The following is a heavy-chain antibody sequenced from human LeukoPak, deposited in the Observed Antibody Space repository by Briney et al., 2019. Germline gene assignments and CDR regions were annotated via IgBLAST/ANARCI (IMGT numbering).Heavy chain of an antibody. Sequence: PGGSLRLSCAASGFTFSSYAMSWVRQAPGKGLEWVSAISGSGGSTYYADSVKGRFTISRDNSKNTLYLQMNSLRAEDTAVYYCAKAVEYSSSSYYYYYGMDVWGQGTTVTVSS. V-gene: IGHV3-23*01. D-gene: IGHD6-6*01. J-gene: IGHJ6*02. CDR2: ISGSGGST. CDR1: GFTFSSYA. CDR3: AKAVEYSSSSYYYYYGMDV.